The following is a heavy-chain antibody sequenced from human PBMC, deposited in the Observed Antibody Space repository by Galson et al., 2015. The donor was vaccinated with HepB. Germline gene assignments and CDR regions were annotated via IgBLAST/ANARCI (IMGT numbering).Heavy chain of an antibody. J-gene: IGHJ3*02. Sequence: SLRLSCAASGFTFSGYWMHWVRQAPGKGLVWVSRIDSDGSNTNYADSVKGRFTISRDNAKNTLYLQMNSLRAEDTAVYYCARETSGVTTENERWRAFDIWGQGTRVTVSS. D-gene: IGHD2-21*02. CDR2: IDSDGSNT. CDR3: ARETSGVTTENERWRAFDI. CDR1: GFTFSGYW. V-gene: IGHV3-74*01.